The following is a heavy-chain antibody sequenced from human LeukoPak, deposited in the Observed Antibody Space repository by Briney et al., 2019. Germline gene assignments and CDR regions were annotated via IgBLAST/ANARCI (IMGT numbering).Heavy chain of an antibody. V-gene: IGHV1-24*01. CDR1: GYTLTELS. D-gene: IGHD3-10*01. J-gene: IGHJ4*02. CDR2: FDPEDGET. Sequence: ASVKVSCKVSGYTLTELSMHWVRQAPGKGLEWMGGFDPEDGETIYAQKFQGRVTMTEDTSTDTAYMELSSLRSEDTAVYYCARGSRFGEFLDYWGQGTLVTVSS. CDR3: ARGSRFGEFLDY.